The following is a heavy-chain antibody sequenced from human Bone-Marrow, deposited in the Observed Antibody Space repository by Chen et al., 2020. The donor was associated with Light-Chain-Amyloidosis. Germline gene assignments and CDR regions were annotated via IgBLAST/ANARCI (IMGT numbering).Heavy chain of an antibody. CDR2: ISYDGSNK. V-gene: IGHV3-30*01. CDR3: ARTGGPTRNFDI. Sequence: QVQLVESGGGVVQPGRSLRLYCAASGFTFSSYAMHWVRQAPGKGLEWVAVISYDGSNKYYADSVKGRFTISRDNSKNTLYLQMNSLRAEDTAVYYCARTGGPTRNFDIWGRGTLVTVSS. CDR1: GFTFSSYA. J-gene: IGHJ2*01. D-gene: IGHD2-8*02.